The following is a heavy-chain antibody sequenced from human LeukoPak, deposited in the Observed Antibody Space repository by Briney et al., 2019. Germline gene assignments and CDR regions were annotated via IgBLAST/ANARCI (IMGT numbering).Heavy chain of an antibody. Sequence: PGGSLRLSCTTSGLTFNTCGMHWVRQAPGRGLEWLTVIRPDGTKKFYSDSVKGRFTFSRDNSKNMLYLEMNSLRSEDTAVYYCVKDNPVLHYWGQGILVTVSS. J-gene: IGHJ4*02. V-gene: IGHV3-30*02. CDR1: GLTFNTCG. CDR2: IRPDGTKK. CDR3: VKDNPVLHY.